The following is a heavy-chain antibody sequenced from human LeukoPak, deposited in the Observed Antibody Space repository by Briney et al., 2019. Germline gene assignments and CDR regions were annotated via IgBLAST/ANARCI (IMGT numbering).Heavy chain of an antibody. CDR1: GGSISSYY. CDR3: AGTLLRDYFDY. J-gene: IGHJ4*02. Sequence: SETLSLTCTVSGGSISSYYWSWVRQPPGKGLEWIGYIYYSGSTNYNPSLKSRVTISVDTSKNQFSLKLSSVTAADTAVYYCAGTLLRDYFDYWGQGTLVTVSS. V-gene: IGHV4-59*01. D-gene: IGHD2-15*01. CDR2: IYYSGST.